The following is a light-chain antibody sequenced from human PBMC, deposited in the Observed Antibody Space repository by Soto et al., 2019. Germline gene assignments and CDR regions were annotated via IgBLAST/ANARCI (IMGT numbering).Light chain of an antibody. V-gene: IGKV3-11*01. Sequence: IVLTQSPATLSLSPGERATLSCRASQSVSSYLAWYQQQPCQVPRLLIYDASNRATAIPARFSGSGSGTDFTRTISSLEPEDFAVYYCQQRSNWPLTFGPGTNVDIK. CDR2: DAS. CDR3: QQRSNWPLT. J-gene: IGKJ3*01. CDR1: QSVSSY.